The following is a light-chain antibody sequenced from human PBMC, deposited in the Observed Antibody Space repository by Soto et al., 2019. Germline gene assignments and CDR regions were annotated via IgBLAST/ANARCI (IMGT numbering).Light chain of an antibody. CDR2: DAS. J-gene: IGKJ4*02. CDR3: QQCSWHPLTVT. CDR1: QSVSSN. V-gene: IGKV3-15*01. Sequence: EIVMKQSPATLSVSPGERATLSCRASQSVSSNLAWYQQKPGQAPRLLIYDASTRATGIPARFSGSGSGTENTLTISSLRSEDAAVYQCQQCSWHPLTVTFGGGTKVEIK.